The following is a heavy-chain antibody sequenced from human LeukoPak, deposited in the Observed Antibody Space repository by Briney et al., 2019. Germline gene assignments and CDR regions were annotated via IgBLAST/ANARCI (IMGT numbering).Heavy chain of an antibody. Sequence: PGGSLRLSCAASGFTLSSYSMNWVRQAPGKGLEWVSSISSSSSYIYYADSVKGRFTISRDNAKNSLYLQMNSLRAEDTAVYYCARDIRGSARPFDYWGQGTLVTVSS. V-gene: IGHV3-21*01. CDR3: ARDIRGSARPFDY. J-gene: IGHJ4*02. D-gene: IGHD3-10*01. CDR1: GFTLSSYS. CDR2: ISSSSSYI.